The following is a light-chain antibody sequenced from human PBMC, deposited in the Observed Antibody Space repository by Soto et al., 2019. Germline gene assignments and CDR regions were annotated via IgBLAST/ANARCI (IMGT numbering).Light chain of an antibody. CDR1: QSVSST. V-gene: IGKV3-20*01. CDR3: QHYVSPPVT. J-gene: IGKJ5*01. CDR2: GAS. Sequence: TQSPATLSVSPGGKAPLPWRASQSVSSTLAWYQQKPGQAPRLLVYGASSRATGISDRFSGSGYGTDFTLTISRLEPEDFAVYYCQHYVSPPVTFARRTRLEI.